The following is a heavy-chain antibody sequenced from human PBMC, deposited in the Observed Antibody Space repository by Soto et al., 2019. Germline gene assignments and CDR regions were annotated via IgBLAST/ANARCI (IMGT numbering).Heavy chain of an antibody. CDR2: ISGSGGST. CDR3: AKGRPGIVGATGYFDY. D-gene: IGHD1-26*01. CDR1: GFTFSSYA. Sequence: EVQLLESGGGLVQPGGSLRLSCAASGFTFSSYAMSWVRQAPGKGLEWVSAISGSGGSTYYADSVKGRFTISRDNSKNTLYLQMNSLRAEDTAVYYCAKGRPGIVGATGYFDYWGQGTLVTVSS. J-gene: IGHJ4*02. V-gene: IGHV3-23*01.